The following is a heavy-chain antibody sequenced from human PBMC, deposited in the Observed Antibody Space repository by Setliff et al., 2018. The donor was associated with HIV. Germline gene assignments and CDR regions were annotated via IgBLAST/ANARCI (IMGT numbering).Heavy chain of an antibody. V-gene: IGHV4-38-2*01. J-gene: IGHJ5*02. D-gene: IGHD3-22*01. CDR3: ASSRGFYALPS. Sequence: SETLSLTCAVSGYSISSGYYWGWIRQPPGKGLEWIGSIYHSGTIYHNPSLKSRVTISLDKSNNQFSLNLRSVTAADTAVYYCASSRGFYALPSWGQGTLVTVSS. CDR1: GYSISSGYY. CDR2: IYHSGTI.